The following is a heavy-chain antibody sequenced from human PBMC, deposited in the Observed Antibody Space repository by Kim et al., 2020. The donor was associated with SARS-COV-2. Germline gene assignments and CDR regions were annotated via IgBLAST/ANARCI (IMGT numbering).Heavy chain of an antibody. V-gene: IGHV3-49*03. Sequence: GGSLRLSCTASGFTFGDYAMTWLRQAPGKGLEWVGFIRTKTYGETTEHAASVRGRFIISRDDSKSIAYLQMNSLKTEDTAVYYCAVTILRGVDTPNWFDPWGQGTLVTVSS. CDR2: IRTKTYGETT. J-gene: IGHJ5*02. CDR3: AVTILRGVDTPNWFDP. CDR1: GFTFGDYA. D-gene: IGHD3-10*01.